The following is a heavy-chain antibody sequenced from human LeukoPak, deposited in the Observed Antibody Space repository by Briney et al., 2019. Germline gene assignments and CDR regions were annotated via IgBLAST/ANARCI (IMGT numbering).Heavy chain of an antibody. Sequence: GGSLRLSCAASGFTFSSYGMHWVRQAPGKGLEWVAFIRYDGSNKYYADSVKGRFTISRDNSKNTLYLQMNSLRAEDTAFYCAASTHYYPQSLQGGEPYYFDYWGQGTLVTVSS. CDR2: IRYDGSNK. CDR3: ASTHYYPQSLQGGEPYYFDY. V-gene: IGHV3-30*02. CDR1: GFTFSSYG. J-gene: IGHJ4*02. D-gene: IGHD3-22*01.